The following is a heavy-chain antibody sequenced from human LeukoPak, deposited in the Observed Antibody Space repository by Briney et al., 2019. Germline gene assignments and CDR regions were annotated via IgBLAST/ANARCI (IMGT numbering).Heavy chain of an antibody. V-gene: IGHV4-61*05. J-gene: IGHJ3*02. CDR1: DGSISGTPYY. D-gene: IGHD5-12*01. Sequence: PSETLSLTCTVSDGSISGTPYYWGWFRQPPGKGPEWIGHVYRSGTTNYNPSLQSRVSISVDTSKDQFFLNLSSVTAADTAVYYCARPLYSGYDRGPFDIWGQGTTVTVSS. CDR3: ARPLYSGYDRGPFDI. CDR2: VYRSGTT.